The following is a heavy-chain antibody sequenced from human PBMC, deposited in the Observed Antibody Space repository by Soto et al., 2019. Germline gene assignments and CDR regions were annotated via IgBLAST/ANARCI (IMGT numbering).Heavy chain of an antibody. CDR3: AREIVTAGGNNYFDP. Sequence: SETLSLTCGVSGGTVASSHWWSWVRQSPGVGLEWIGNVYHTGDTNFNPSLQSRVTISVDKSNNQFSLRLNSLTAADTAVYFCAREIVTAGGNNYFDPWGPGTLVTVSS. CDR2: VYHTGDT. CDR1: GGTVASSHW. V-gene: IGHV4-4*02. J-gene: IGHJ5*02. D-gene: IGHD2-21*02.